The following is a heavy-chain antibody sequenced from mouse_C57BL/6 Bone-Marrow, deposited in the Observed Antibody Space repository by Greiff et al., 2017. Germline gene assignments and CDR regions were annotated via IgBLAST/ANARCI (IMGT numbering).Heavy chain of an antibody. V-gene: IGHV1-7*01. J-gene: IGHJ3*01. CDR2: INPTSSYT. CDR1: GYTFTSYW. D-gene: IGHD1-1*02. Sequence: QVQLQQSGAELAIPGASVKLSCKASGYTFTSYWMHWVKQRPGQGLEWIGYINPTSSYTKYNQKFKDKATLTADKSSSTAYMQLSSLTCEDSAVYYCARSYYCGPWFAYWGQGTLVTVSA. CDR3: ARSYYCGPWFAY.